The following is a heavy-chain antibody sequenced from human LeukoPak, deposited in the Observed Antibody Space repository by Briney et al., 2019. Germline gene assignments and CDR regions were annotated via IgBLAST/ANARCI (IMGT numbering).Heavy chain of an antibody. D-gene: IGHD6-13*01. CDR3: AKSRSSWYYFDY. J-gene: IGHJ4*02. CDR2: INSDGSST. V-gene: IGHV3-74*01. CDR1: GFTFSSYW. Sequence: PGGSLRLSCAASGFTFSSYWMHWVRQAPGKGLVWVSRINSDGSSTSYADSVKGRFTISRDNAKNTLYLQMNSLRAEDTAVYYCAKSRSSWYYFDYWGQGTLVTVSS.